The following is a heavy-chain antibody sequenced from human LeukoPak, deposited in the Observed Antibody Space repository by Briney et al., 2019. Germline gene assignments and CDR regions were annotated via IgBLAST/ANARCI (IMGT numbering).Heavy chain of an antibody. V-gene: IGHV1-2*02. CDR3: AKATSLTGYSGYDWAFDY. CDR1: GYTFTSYD. CDR2: INPNSGGT. D-gene: IGHD5-12*01. J-gene: IGHJ4*02. Sequence: ASVKVSCKASGYTFTSYDINWVRQAPGQGLEWMGWINPNSGGTNYAQKFQGRVTMTRDTSISTAYMELSRLRSDDTAVYYCAKATSLTGYSGYDWAFDYWGQGTLVTVSS.